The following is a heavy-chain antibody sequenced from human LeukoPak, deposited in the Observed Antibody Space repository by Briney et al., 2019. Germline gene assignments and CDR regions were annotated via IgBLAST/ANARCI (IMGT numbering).Heavy chain of an antibody. D-gene: IGHD3-22*01. Sequence: GGSLRLSCAASGFTFSDYYMSWIRQAPGKGLEWVSYISSSGSTIYYADSVKGRFTISRDNAKNSLYLQMNSLRAEDTAVYYCARDSTPLEYSSGYYPDAFDIWGQGTTVTVSS. CDR2: ISSSGSTI. V-gene: IGHV3-11*01. J-gene: IGHJ3*02. CDR3: ARDSTPLEYSSGYYPDAFDI. CDR1: GFTFSDYY.